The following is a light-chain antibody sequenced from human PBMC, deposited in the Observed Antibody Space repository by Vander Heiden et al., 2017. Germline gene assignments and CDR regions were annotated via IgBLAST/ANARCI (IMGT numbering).Light chain of an antibody. V-gene: IGLV2-14*03. Sequence: QSALTQPASVSGSPGQSIPIPCTGTSSDVGGYNYVSWYQQHPGKAPKFMIYDVSNRPSGVSNRFSGSKSGNTASLTISGLQAEDEADYYCSSYTSSSTNYVFGTGTKVTVL. CDR3: SSYTSSSTNYV. J-gene: IGLJ1*01. CDR1: SSDVGGYNY. CDR2: DVS.